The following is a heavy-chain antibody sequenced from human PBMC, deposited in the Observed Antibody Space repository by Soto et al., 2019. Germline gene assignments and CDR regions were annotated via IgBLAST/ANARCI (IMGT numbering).Heavy chain of an antibody. CDR3: AKDLMYNWNFAGDY. CDR1: GFTFSSYG. V-gene: IGHV3-30*18. J-gene: IGHJ4*02. Sequence: GGSLRLSCAASGFTFSSYGMHWVRQAPGKGLEWVAVISYDGSNKYYADSVKGRFTISRDNSKNTLYLQMNSLRAEDTAVYYCAKDLMYNWNFAGDYWSQGTLVIVSS. CDR2: ISYDGSNK. D-gene: IGHD1-7*01.